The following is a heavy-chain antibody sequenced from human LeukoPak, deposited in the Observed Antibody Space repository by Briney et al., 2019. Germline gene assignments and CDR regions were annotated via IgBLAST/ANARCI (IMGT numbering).Heavy chain of an antibody. CDR1: GIIFSNYW. J-gene: IGHJ4*02. CDR3: AKDRRTMVRGVIDY. D-gene: IGHD3-10*01. CDR2: INRDGSST. V-gene: IGHV3-74*01. Sequence: PGGSLRLSCAASGIIFSNYWMHWVRQAPGKGLVWVSRINRDGSSTSYADSVKGRFTISRDNAKNTLYLQMNSLRAEDTAVYYCAKDRRTMVRGVIDYWGQGTLVTVSS.